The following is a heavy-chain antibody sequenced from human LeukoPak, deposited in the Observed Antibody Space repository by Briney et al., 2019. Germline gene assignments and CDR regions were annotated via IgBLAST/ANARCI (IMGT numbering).Heavy chain of an antibody. CDR3: ARGPASGDFDY. V-gene: IGHV1-2*02. Sequence: ASVKVSCKASGGTFSSYAISWVRQAPGQGLEWMGWINPNSGGTNYAQNLQGRVTMTRDTSINTVYMELSRLRSDDTAVYYCARGPASGDFDYWGQGTLVTVSS. CDR2: INPNSGGT. D-gene: IGHD1-26*01. J-gene: IGHJ4*02. CDR1: GGTFSSYA.